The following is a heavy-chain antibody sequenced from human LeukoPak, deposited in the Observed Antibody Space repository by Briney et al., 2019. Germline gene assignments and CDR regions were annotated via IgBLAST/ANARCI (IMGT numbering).Heavy chain of an antibody. CDR2: ISWNSGSI. Sequence: GGSLRLSCAASGFTFDDYAMHWVRQAPGKGLEWVSGISWNSGSIGYADSVKGRFTISRDNAKNSLYLQMNSLRAEDTALYYCAKDSRCSYGSDFDYWGQGTLVTVSS. D-gene: IGHD5-18*01. J-gene: IGHJ4*02. CDR1: GFTFDDYA. V-gene: IGHV3-9*01. CDR3: AKDSRCSYGSDFDY.